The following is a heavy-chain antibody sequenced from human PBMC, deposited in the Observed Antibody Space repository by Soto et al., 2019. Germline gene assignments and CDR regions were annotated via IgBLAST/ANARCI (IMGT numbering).Heavy chain of an antibody. CDR2: IYWDDDK. D-gene: IGHD7-27*01. J-gene: IGHJ4*02. V-gene: IGHV2-5*02. Sequence: ITLKESGPTLVKPTQTLTLTCTFSGFSLSTSGVGVGWIRQPPGKALEWLALIYWDDDKRYSPSLKSRLTITKDTSKNQVVLTMTNMDPVDTATYYCAHRPGLLGRNRFGYFDYWGQGTLVTVSS. CDR3: AHRPGLLGRNRFGYFDY. CDR1: GFSLSTSGVG.